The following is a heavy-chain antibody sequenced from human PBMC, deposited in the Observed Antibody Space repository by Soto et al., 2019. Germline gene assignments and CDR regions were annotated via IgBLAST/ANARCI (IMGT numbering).Heavy chain of an antibody. V-gene: IGHV4-31*03. CDR1: GGSISSGGYY. Sequence: QVQLQESGPGLVKPSQTLSLTCTVSGGSISSGGYYWSWIRQHPGKGLEWIGYIYYSGSTYYNPSPKNRVTISADTSKNRFSLKLSSVTAADTAVYYCARDRDNPAVWFDPWGQGTLVTVSS. J-gene: IGHJ5*02. CDR2: IYYSGST. D-gene: IGHD1-1*01. CDR3: ARDRDNPAVWFDP.